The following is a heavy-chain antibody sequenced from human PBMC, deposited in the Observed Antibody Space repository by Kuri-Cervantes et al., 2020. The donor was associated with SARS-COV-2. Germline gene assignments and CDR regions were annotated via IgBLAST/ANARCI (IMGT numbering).Heavy chain of an antibody. Sequence: GGSLRLSCAASGFIFSSYGMNRVRQAPGKGLEWVSTISESGGVTYYADSVMGRFTILRDNSKNTLYLQMNSLRADDTAVYYCAKEKSVRAPFIDVWGQGTTVTVSS. V-gene: IGHV3-23*01. CDR2: ISESGGVT. CDR1: GFIFSSYG. CDR3: AKEKSVRAPFIDV. D-gene: IGHD3-3*01. J-gene: IGHJ6*02.